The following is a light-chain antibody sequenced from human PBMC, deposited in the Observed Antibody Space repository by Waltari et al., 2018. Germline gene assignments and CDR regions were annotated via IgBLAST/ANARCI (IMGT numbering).Light chain of an antibody. CDR2: WAS. V-gene: IGKV4-1*01. Sequence: DIVMTQSPDSLAVSLGERATINCKSSQNVLYSSDNKNYLAWYQQKLGQPPNLLIYWASARESGVPDRFSGSGSGTDFTLTISSLQAEDVAVYYCQQYYSIPWTFGQGTKVEI. CDR3: QQYYSIPWT. CDR1: QNVLYSSDNKNY. J-gene: IGKJ1*01.